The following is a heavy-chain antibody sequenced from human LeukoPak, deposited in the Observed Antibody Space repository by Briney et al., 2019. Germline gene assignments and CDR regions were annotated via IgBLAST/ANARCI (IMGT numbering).Heavy chain of an antibody. D-gene: IGHD6-13*01. CDR3: ARLIAAAGTYYYYYYMDV. Sequence: GASVKVSCKASGYTFTNFGISWVRQAPGQGLEWMGWITPYNGNTNYAQKLQGRVTLTTDTSTSTAYMELSSLGSEDTAVYYCARLIAAAGTYYYYYYMDVWGKGTTVTVSS. V-gene: IGHV1-18*01. CDR2: ITPYNGNT. CDR1: GYTFTNFG. J-gene: IGHJ6*03.